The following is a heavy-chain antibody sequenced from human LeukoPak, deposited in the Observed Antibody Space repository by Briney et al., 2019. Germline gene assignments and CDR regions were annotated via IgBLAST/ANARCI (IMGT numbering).Heavy chain of an antibody. CDR3: ASGPRYGGYPITYYFDY. D-gene: IGHD5-12*01. V-gene: IGHV4-34*01. Sequence: PSETLSLTCAVYGGSFSGYYWSWIRQPPGKGLEWIGEINHSGSTNYNPSLKSRVTISVDTSKNQFSLKLSSVTAADTAVYYCASGPRYGGYPITYYFDYWGQGTLVTVSS. J-gene: IGHJ4*02. CDR1: GGSFSGYY. CDR2: INHSGST.